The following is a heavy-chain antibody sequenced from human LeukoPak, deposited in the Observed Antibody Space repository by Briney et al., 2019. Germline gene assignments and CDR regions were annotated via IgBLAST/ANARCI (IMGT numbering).Heavy chain of an antibody. Sequence: GSLRLSCAASGFTFSSYSMNWVRQAPGKGLEWIGEIYHSGSTNYNPSLKSRVTISVDKSKNQFSLKLTSVTAADTAVYYCARIGGSGWFEEYYFDYWGQGTLVTVSS. CDR2: IYHSGST. CDR3: ARIGGSGWFEEYYFDY. CDR1: GFTFSSYSM. D-gene: IGHD6-19*01. J-gene: IGHJ4*02. V-gene: IGHV4-4*02.